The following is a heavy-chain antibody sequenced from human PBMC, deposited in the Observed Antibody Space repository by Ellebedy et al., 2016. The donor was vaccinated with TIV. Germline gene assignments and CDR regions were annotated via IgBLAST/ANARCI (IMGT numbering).Heavy chain of an antibody. Sequence: PGGSLRLSCAASGFIVSSDYMNWVRQAPGKGLEWVSVIYRGGSTYYADSVKGRFTISRDNSKNTLYLQMNSLRAEDTAVYYCARDRDYYDSSGRNWYFDLWGRGTLVTVSS. J-gene: IGHJ2*01. CDR1: GFIVSSDY. D-gene: IGHD3-22*01. CDR2: IYRGGST. V-gene: IGHV3-53*01. CDR3: ARDRDYYDSSGRNWYFDL.